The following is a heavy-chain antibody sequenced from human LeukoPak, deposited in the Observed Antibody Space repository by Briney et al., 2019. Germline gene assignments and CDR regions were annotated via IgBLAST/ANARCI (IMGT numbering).Heavy chain of an antibody. Sequence: ASVKVSCKASGDTCTDYYVHWVRQAPGQGLEWMVRINPNSGGTERAQKFHGRFTMTRDTSTGTAYMELSRLKSDDTAMYYCARGNSGYEWVGAAYWGQGTLVTVSS. CDR3: ARGNSGYEWVGAAY. CDR2: INPNSGGT. J-gene: IGHJ4*02. V-gene: IGHV1-2*06. CDR1: GDTCTDYY. D-gene: IGHD5-12*01.